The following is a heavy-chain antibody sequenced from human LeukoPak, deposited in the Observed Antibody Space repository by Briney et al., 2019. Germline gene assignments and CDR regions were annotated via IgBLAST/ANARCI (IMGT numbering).Heavy chain of an antibody. CDR3: AKDWWGGDCGGDCYSSFDY. CDR2: ISGSGGST. Sequence: PGWSLRLSCAASGFTFSSYAMSWVRQAPGKGLEWVSAISGSGGSTYYADSVKGRFTISRDNSKNTLYLQMNSLRAEDTAVYYCAKDWWGGDCGGDCYSSFDYWGQGTLVTVSS. J-gene: IGHJ4*02. D-gene: IGHD2-21*02. V-gene: IGHV3-23*01. CDR1: GFTFSSYA.